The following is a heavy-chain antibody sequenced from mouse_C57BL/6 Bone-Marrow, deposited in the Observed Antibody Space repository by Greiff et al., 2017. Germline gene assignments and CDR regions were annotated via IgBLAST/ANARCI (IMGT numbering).Heavy chain of an antibody. J-gene: IGHJ2*01. V-gene: IGHV2-6*01. CDR1: GFSLTSYG. CDR3: ASPIYYDYDGFDY. Sequence: VQLVESGPGLVAPSQSLSITCTVSGFSLTSYGVDWVRQSPGKGLEWLGVIWGVGSTNYNSALKSRLSISKDNSKSQVFLKMNSLQTDDTAMYYCASPIYYDYDGFDYWGQGTTLTVSS. CDR2: IWGVGST. D-gene: IGHD2-4*01.